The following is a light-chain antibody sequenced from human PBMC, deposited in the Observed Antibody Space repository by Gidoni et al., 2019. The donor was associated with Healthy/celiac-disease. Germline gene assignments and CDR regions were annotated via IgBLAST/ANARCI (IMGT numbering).Light chain of an antibody. CDR2: GKN. J-gene: IGLJ2*01. Sequence: SSELTQDPPVSVALGQTVRITVQGDRLRSYYASWYQQKPGQAPVLVFYGKNNRPSGSPDRFSRSSSGNTASLTITGAQAEEEADYYCNSRDSSGNPPHVVFGGGTKLTVL. V-gene: IGLV3-19*01. CDR3: NSRDSSGNPPHVV. CDR1: RLRSYY.